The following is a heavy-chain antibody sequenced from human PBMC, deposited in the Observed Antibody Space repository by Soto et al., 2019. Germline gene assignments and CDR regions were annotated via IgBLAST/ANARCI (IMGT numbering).Heavy chain of an antibody. D-gene: IGHD6-13*01. CDR2: IYYSGST. V-gene: IGHV4-30-4*01. J-gene: IGHJ4*01. CDR1: GGSISSGDYY. CDR3: AREGGSQQLDL. Sequence: SETLSLTCTVSGGSISSGDYYWSWIRQPPGKGLEWIGYIYYSGSTYYNPSLKSRVTISVDTSKNQFSLKLSSVTAADTAVYYCAREGGSQQLDLWGHGTLVTVSS.